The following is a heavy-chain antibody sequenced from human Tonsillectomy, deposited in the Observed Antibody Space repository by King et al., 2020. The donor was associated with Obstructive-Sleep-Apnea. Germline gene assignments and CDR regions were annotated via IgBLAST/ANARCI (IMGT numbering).Heavy chain of an antibody. J-gene: IGHJ5*02. CDR3: ARGDRHYDILTGYSHNWFDP. V-gene: IGHV1-3*01. Sequence: QLVQSGAEVKKPGASVKVSCKASGYTFSSYAMHWVRQAPGQRLEWMGWIHAGHGNTKYSQRFQGRVTSIRDTPASTAYMELSSLSSEDTAVYYCARGDRHYDILTGYSHNWFDPWGQGTRVTVSS. CDR2: IHAGHGNT. D-gene: IGHD3-9*01. CDR1: GYTFSSYA.